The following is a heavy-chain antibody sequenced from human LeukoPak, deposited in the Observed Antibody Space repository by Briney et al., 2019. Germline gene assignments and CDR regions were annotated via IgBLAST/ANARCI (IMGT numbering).Heavy chain of an antibody. CDR1: GFTFSSYG. V-gene: IGHV3-30*18. Sequence: GGSLRLSCAASGFTFSSYGMHWVRQAPGKGLEWVAVISYDGSNKYYADSVKGRFTISGDNSKNTLYLQMNSLRAEDTAVYYCAKFGSGSYDYWGQGTLVTVSS. J-gene: IGHJ4*02. D-gene: IGHD3-10*01. CDR3: AKFGSGSYDY. CDR2: ISYDGSNK.